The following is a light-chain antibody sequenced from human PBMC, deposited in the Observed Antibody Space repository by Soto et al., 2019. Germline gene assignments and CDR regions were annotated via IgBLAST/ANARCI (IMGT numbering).Light chain of an antibody. CDR2: GPS. J-gene: IGKJ2*01. CDR3: QQGHNWPLT. CDR1: QSINSE. V-gene: IGKV3-15*01. Sequence: EIVMTQSPATLSLSPGERAALSCRASQSINSELSWYQQKPGQPPRLLIYGPSTRATGVPARFTCSESGSEFTLIIIVRQSEDFAVYYCQQGHNWPLTFGQGTRLEI.